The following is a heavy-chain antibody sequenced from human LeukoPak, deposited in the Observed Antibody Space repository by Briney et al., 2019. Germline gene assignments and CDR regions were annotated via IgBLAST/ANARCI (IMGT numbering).Heavy chain of an antibody. V-gene: IGHV3-30*18. D-gene: IGHD3-10*01. Sequence: GGSLRLSCAASGXTFSSYAMHWVRQAPGKGLEWVAVISYDGTNKYYADSVKGRFTISRDNSKNTLYLQMNSLRAEDTSVYSCAKGPFGSGRLTMSYWGQGTLVTVSS. J-gene: IGHJ4*02. CDR3: AKGPFGSGRLTMSY. CDR2: ISYDGTNK. CDR1: GXTFSSYA.